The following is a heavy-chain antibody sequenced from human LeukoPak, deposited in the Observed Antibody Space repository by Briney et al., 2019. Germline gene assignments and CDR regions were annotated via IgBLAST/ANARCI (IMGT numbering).Heavy chain of an antibody. J-gene: IGHJ3*02. V-gene: IGHV3-30*02. CDR2: IRYDGTNT. CDR3: ARPVGAHTTNDAFDI. CDR1: GFTFSSYG. Sequence: GGSLRLSCAASGFTFSSYGIHWVRQAPGKGLEWVAFIRYDGTNTYYADSVKGRFTISRDNSKNTLYLQMGSLRAEDMAVYYCARPVGAHTTNDAFDIWGQGTMVTVSS. D-gene: IGHD1-26*01.